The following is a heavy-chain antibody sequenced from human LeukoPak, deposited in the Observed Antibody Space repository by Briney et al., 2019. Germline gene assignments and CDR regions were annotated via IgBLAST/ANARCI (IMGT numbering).Heavy chain of an antibody. J-gene: IGHJ3*02. V-gene: IGHV4-30-4*01. CDR2: IYYSGST. CDR3: ARGGYCSGGSCYRPDAFDI. D-gene: IGHD2-15*01. Sequence: SQTLSLTCTVSGGSISSGDYYWSWIRQPPGKGLERIGYIYYSGSTYYNPSLKSRVTISVDTSKNQFSLKLSSVTAADTAVYYCARGGYCSGGSCYRPDAFDIWGQGTMVTVSS. CDR1: GGSISSGDYY.